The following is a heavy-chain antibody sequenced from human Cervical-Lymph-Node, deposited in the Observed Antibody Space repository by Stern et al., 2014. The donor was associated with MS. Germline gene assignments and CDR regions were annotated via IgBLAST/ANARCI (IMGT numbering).Heavy chain of an antibody. CDR3: ARHVQGFDY. CDR2: IYPYDSDT. V-gene: IGHV5-51*01. CDR1: GYSFNIYY. Sequence: VQLVQSGAEVKKPGESLKISCKVSGYSFNIYYIAWVRQMPGKGLEWMGVIYPYDSDTTYSPSFQGQVTISADKSITTAYLQWSSLRASDTAMYYCARHVQGFDYWGQGTLVTVSS. J-gene: IGHJ4*02.